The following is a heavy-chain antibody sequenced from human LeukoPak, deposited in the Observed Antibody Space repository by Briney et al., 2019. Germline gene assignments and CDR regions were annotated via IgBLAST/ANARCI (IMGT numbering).Heavy chain of an antibody. J-gene: IGHJ5*02. CDR1: GGTFSGYA. CDR3: ARDSTVTTFRGCVDP. Sequence: ASVKVSCKASGGTFSGYAINWVRQAPGQGLEWMGVINPSGGSTNYAQKFQGRVTMTRDTSTSTVYMELSCLRSEDTAVYYCARDSTVTTFRGCVDPWGQGTLVTVSS. CDR2: INPSGGST. V-gene: IGHV1-46*01. D-gene: IGHD4-17*01.